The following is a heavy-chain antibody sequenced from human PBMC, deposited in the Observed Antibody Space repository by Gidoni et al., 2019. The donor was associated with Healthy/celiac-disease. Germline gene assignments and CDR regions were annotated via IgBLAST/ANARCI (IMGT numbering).Heavy chain of an antibody. CDR3: AKDYYDSSGYYHYYYYYYGMDV. CDR2: ISYDGSNK. J-gene: IGHJ6*02. Sequence: QVQLVESGGCVVQPGRSLRLSCAASGFTFSSYGMHWVRQAPGTGLGWVAVISYDGSNKYYADSVKGRFTISRDNSKNTLYLQMNSLRAEDTAVYYCAKDYYDSSGYYHYYYYYYGMDVWGQGTTVTVSS. D-gene: IGHD3-22*01. CDR1: GFTFSSYG. V-gene: IGHV3-30*18.